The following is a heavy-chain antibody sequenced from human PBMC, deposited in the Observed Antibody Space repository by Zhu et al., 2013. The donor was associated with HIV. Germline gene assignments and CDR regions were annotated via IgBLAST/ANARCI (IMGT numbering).Heavy chain of an antibody. CDR2: INSNSGGT. V-gene: IGHV1-2*02. CDR1: GYTFTGYY. Sequence: QVQLVQSGAEVKKPGASVKVSCKASGYTFTGYYIHWVRQAPGQGLEWMGWINSNSGGTNYAQRFQGRVTMTRDTSISTAYMELSSLRSEDTAVYYCATMVRGVIITADYWGQGTLVTVSS. D-gene: IGHD3-10*01. J-gene: IGHJ4*02. CDR3: ATMVRGVIITADY.